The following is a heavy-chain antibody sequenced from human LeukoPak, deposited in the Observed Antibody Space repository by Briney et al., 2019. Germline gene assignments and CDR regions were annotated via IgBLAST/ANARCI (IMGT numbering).Heavy chain of an antibody. D-gene: IGHD5-24*01. CDR3: ARHNREMATIRPRGFDP. CDR2: IYYTGNN. J-gene: IGHJ5*02. Sequence: SETLSLTCAVSGYSISSTNWWGWIRQPPGKGLEWIGYIYYTGNNNYNPSLKSRVTMSVDTSKNQFSLNLSSVTALDTAVYYCARHNREMATIRPRGFDPWGQGTLVTVSS. CDR1: GYSISSTNW. V-gene: IGHV4-28*06.